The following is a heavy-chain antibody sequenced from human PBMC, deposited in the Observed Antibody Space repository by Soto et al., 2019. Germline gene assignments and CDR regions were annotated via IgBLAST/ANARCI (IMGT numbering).Heavy chain of an antibody. Sequence: VVSLILSCSSSVFTFVNYSISWVRQAAVKWLEWVSIISGSGDNTYFADSVKGLFTISIDNSKHTLYLQMNSLRAEDTGVYYCATGRQCVNNPKFDYWGQGTMVTVSS. CDR2: ISGSGDNT. CDR3: ATGRQCVNNPKFDY. CDR1: VFTFVNYS. D-gene: IGHD3-10*01. V-gene: IGHV3-23*01. J-gene: IGHJ4*02.